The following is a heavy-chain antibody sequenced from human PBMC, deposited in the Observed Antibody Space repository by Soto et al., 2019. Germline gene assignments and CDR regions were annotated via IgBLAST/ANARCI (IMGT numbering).Heavy chain of an antibody. J-gene: IGHJ4*02. CDR2: INRRGSEA. D-gene: IGHD1-7*01. CDR3: VRGTPTPGLDY. Sequence: EVQLVESGGGLVQPGGSLRLSCVASAFVLRDYPMNWVRQAPGKGLEWVANINRRGSEANYAASGRGRSTISRDNARNLLYLQMNSLRADDTAVYFCVRGTPTPGLDYWGQGTLVTVSS. CDR1: AFVLRDYP. V-gene: IGHV3-7*03.